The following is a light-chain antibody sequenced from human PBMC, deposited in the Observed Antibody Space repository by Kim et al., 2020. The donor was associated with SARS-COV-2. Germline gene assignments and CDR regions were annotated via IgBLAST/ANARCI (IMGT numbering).Light chain of an antibody. V-gene: IGLV1-47*01. CDR1: SANIGSNY. Sequence: GQRVNIACSGSSANIGSNYISWYQQLPGTAPKLLTYRNNQRPSGVPDRFSGSKSGTSASLAISGLRAEDEADYYCATWDDSLSGWVFGGGTQLTVL. CDR2: RNN. J-gene: IGLJ3*02. CDR3: ATWDDSLSGWV.